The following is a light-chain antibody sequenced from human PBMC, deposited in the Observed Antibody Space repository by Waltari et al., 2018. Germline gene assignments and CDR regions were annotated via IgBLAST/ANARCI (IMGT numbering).Light chain of an antibody. V-gene: IGKV1-5*03. Sequence: DIQMTQSPSTLSASVGDRVTITCRASQRLGNWLAWYQQTPGKAPKLLIYKASSLESGVPSRFSGSGSGTQFTLTISSLQPDDFATYYCQQYSSYPYTFGLGTKLEIK. CDR1: QRLGNW. CDR3: QQYSSYPYT. J-gene: IGKJ2*01. CDR2: KAS.